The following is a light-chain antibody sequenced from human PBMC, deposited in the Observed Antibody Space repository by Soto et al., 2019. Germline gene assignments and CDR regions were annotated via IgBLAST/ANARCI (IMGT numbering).Light chain of an antibody. J-gene: IGKJ1*01. Sequence: DIVMTQSPATLPVSPGERATLSCRASQSVSSNLAWYQQKPGQAPRFLIYGASTRATGIPARFSGSGSGTDFTLTISSLKPDDFATYYCQQYQSYSRTFGQGTKVDIK. CDR3: QQYQSYSRT. V-gene: IGKV3-15*01. CDR2: GAS. CDR1: QSVSSN.